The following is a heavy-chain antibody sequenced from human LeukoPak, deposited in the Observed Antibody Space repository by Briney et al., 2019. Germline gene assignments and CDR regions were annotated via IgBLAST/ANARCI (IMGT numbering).Heavy chain of an antibody. V-gene: IGHV3-7*04. CDR2: IEQDGSEK. J-gene: IGHJ5*02. CDR1: GFPFTSYW. CDR3: ARAYDYGDNEVFFDP. Sequence: GGSLRLSCAASGFPFTSYWMSWVRQAPGKGLEWVANIEQDGSEKYYVDSVKGRFTISRDNAKNSLYLQMNSLRAEDTAVYYCARAYDYGDNEVFFDPWGQGILVTVSS. D-gene: IGHD4-17*01.